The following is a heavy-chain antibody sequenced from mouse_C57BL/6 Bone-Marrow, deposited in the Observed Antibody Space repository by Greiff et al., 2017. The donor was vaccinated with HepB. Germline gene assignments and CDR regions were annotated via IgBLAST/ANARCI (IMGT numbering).Heavy chain of an antibody. Sequence: EVQLQESGGGLVQPGGSMKLSCAASGFTFSDAWMDWVRQSPEKGLEWVAEIRNKANNHATYYAESVKGRFTISRDDSKSRVYLQMNSLRAEDTGIYYCSYGNYVAWFAYWGQGTLVTVSA. CDR2: IRNKANNHAT. D-gene: IGHD2-1*01. CDR1: GFTFSDAW. CDR3: SYGNYVAWFAY. J-gene: IGHJ3*01. V-gene: IGHV6-6*01.